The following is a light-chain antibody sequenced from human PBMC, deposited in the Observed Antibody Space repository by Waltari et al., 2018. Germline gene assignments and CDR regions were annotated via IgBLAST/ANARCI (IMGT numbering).Light chain of an antibody. CDR2: EVS. CDR1: SSDVGAYNY. J-gene: IGLJ1*01. V-gene: IGLV2-11*01. CDR3: CSYAGSYTFGV. Sequence: QSALTQPRSVSGSPGQSVTISCTGTSSDVGAYNYVSWYQPHPGKAPKLMIYEVSNRPSGVSDRFSGSKSGNTASLTISGLQAEDEADYYCCSYAGSYTFGVFGTGTKVTVL.